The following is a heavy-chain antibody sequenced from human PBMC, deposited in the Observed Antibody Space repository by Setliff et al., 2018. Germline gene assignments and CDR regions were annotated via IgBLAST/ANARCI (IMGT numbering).Heavy chain of an antibody. CDR3: ARDPRYSSSWYSFDI. Sequence: SETLSLTCTVSGGSISSGSYYWSWIRQPAGKGLEWIGHIYTSGSTNYNPSLKSRVTISVDTSKNQFSLKLGSVTAADTAVYYCARDPRYSSSWYSFDIWGQGTMVTVSS. J-gene: IGHJ3*02. CDR1: GGSISSGSYY. D-gene: IGHD6-13*01. V-gene: IGHV4-61*09. CDR2: IYTSGST.